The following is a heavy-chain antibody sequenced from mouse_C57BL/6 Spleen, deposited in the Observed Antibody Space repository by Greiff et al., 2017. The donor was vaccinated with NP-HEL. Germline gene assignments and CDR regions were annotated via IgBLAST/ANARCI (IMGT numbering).Heavy chain of an antibody. CDR1: GFNIKDYY. CDR2: IDPEDGET. Sequence: DVQLQESGAELVKPGASVKLSCTASGFNIKDYYMHWVKQRTEQGLEWIGRIDPEDGETKYAPKFQGKATITADTSSNTAYLQLSSLTSEDTAVYYCALDSSGSATPFAYWGQGTLVTVSA. V-gene: IGHV14-2*01. D-gene: IGHD3-2*02. J-gene: IGHJ3*01. CDR3: ALDSSGSATPFAY.